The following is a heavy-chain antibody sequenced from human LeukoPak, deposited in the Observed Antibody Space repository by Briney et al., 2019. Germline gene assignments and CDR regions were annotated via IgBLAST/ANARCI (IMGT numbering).Heavy chain of an antibody. Sequence: PSETLSLTCTVSGGSISSYYWSWIRQPPGKGLEWIGYIYYSGSTNYNPSLKSRVTISVDTSKNQFSLKLSSVTAADTAVYYCARHSPSSGAFDIWGQGTMVTVSS. CDR1: GGSISSYY. CDR2: IYYSGST. J-gene: IGHJ3*02. V-gene: IGHV4-59*08. CDR3: ARHSPSSGAFDI. D-gene: IGHD6-6*01.